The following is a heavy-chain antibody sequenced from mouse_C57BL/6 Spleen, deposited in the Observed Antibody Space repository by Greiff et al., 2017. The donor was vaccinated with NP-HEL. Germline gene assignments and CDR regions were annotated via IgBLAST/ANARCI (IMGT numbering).Heavy chain of an antibody. V-gene: IGHV1-69*01. J-gene: IGHJ4*01. CDR2: IDPSDSYT. D-gene: IGHD2-4*01. CDR1: GYTFTSYW. Sequence: QVQLQQPGAELVMPGASVKLSCKASGYTFTSYWMHWVKQRPGQGLEWIGEIDPSDSYTNYNQKFKGKSTLTVDNSSSTAYMQLSSLTSEDSAVYYCARGEGLPYAMDYWGQGTSVTVSS. CDR3: ARGEGLPYAMDY.